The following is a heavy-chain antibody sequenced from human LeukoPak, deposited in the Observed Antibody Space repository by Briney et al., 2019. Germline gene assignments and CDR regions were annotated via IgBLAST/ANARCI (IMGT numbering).Heavy chain of an antibody. V-gene: IGHV1-46*01. CDR1: GFTFTNCY. CDR2: ISPTGSST. Sequence: ASVKVSCTASGFTFTNCYMHWVRQAPGQGLEWMGLISPTGSSTNYAQKFRGRVTMTRDTSTTTVYMELSSLRSEDTAVYYCAREESGGYFDYWGQGTLVTVSS. D-gene: IGHD2-8*02. CDR3: AREESGGYFDY. J-gene: IGHJ4*02.